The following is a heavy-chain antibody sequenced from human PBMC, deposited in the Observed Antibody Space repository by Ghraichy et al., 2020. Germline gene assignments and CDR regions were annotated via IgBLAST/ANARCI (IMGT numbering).Heavy chain of an antibody. Sequence: SQTLSLTCTVYGASISSYYWNWIRQPPGKGLEWIGYIHYSGSTKYNPSLKSRVTTSVETSKNQFSLRLSSVTAADTAVYYCARWGSGLHAFDTWGQGTMVTVSS. CDR2: IHYSGST. CDR3: ARWGSGLHAFDT. J-gene: IGHJ3*02. CDR1: GASISSYY. D-gene: IGHD7-27*01. V-gene: IGHV4-59*01.